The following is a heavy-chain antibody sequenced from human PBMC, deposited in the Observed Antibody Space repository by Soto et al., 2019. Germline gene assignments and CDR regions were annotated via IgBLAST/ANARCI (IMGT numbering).Heavy chain of an antibody. CDR2: IIPIFDIT. CDR3: ARPDEAGYYSNHHYYYALDV. CDR1: GGTFRSYS. Sequence: QVQLVQSGAEVKKPGSSVKVSCKASGGTFRSYSISWVRQAPGQGLEWMGGIIPIFDITNYAQKFQGRVTITADESTNTAYMEMSSLGSDDTAVYYCARPDEAGYYSNHHYYYALDVWGQGTTVTV. J-gene: IGHJ6*02. V-gene: IGHV1-69*01. D-gene: IGHD3-22*01.